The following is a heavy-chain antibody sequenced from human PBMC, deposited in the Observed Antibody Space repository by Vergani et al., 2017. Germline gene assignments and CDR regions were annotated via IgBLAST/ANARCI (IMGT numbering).Heavy chain of an antibody. V-gene: IGHV3-21*01. J-gene: IGHJ3*02. CDR1: GFTFSSYS. Sequence: EVQLVESGGGLVKPGGSLRLSCAASGFTFSSYSMNWVRQAPGKGLEWVSSISSSSSYIYYADSVKGRFTISRDNAKNSLYLQMNSLRAEDTAVYYCARASPAAADAFDIWGQGTMVTVSS. CDR3: ARASPAAADAFDI. CDR2: ISSSSSYI. D-gene: IGHD6-13*01.